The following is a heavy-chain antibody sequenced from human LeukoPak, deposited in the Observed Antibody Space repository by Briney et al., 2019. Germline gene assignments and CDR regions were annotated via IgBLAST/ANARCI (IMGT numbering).Heavy chain of an antibody. D-gene: IGHD2/OR15-2a*01. CDR2: ISSFGGSTI. Sequence: GGSLRLSCSASGFTFNDYYMTWIRQTPGKVLEWVSYISSFGGSTIYYADSVKGRFTISRANAKYSLYLQMNSLRAEDTAVYYCARERNSYFDYWGQGTLVTVSS. J-gene: IGHJ4*02. CDR1: GFTFNDYY. CDR3: ARERNSYFDY. V-gene: IGHV3-11*04.